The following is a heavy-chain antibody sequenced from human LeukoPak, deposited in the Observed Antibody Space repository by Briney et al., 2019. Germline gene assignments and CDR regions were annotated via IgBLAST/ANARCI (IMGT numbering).Heavy chain of an antibody. CDR2: ISSSSTYI. CDR1: GFTFSTYA. CDR3: ARIPGYCSSSSCYSYYFDY. J-gene: IGHJ4*02. D-gene: IGHD2-2*01. Sequence: GGSLRLSCAVSGFTFSTYAMSWVRQAPGKGLEWVSSISSSSTYIHYADSVKGRFTISRDNAKNSLYLQMNSLRAEDTAVYHCARIPGYCSSSSCYSYYFDYWGQGTLVTVSS. V-gene: IGHV3-21*01.